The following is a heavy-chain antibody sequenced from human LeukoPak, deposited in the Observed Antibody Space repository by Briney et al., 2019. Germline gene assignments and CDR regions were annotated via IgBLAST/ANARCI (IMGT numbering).Heavy chain of an antibody. J-gene: IGHJ4*02. CDR2: INRDGSIT. Sequence: VGALILSCVASGFSFSDYWMHWVRQAPGKGVEWVAHINRDGSITRYAESVKGRFTISRDNAENTMYLQMNSLRVADTAVYYCARDYHDSNGYYSNAFDHCGQGSLLAVPS. D-gene: IGHD3-22*01. CDR3: ARDYHDSNGYYSNAFDH. CDR1: GFSFSDYW. V-gene: IGHV3-74*01.